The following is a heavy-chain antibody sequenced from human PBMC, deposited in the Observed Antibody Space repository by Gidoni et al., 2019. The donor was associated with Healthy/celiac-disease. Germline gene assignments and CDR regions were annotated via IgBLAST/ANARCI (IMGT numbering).Heavy chain of an antibody. D-gene: IGHD6-13*01. Sequence: EVQLLESGGGLVQPGGSLRLSCAAAGFTLSSYAMSWVRQAPGKGLEWVSAISGSGGSTYYADSVKGRFTISRDNSKNTLYLQMNSLRAEDTAVYYCAKAHSSSWYRWFDPWGQGTLVTVSS. CDR2: ISGSGGST. J-gene: IGHJ5*02. V-gene: IGHV3-23*01. CDR3: AKAHSSSWYRWFDP. CDR1: GFTLSSYA.